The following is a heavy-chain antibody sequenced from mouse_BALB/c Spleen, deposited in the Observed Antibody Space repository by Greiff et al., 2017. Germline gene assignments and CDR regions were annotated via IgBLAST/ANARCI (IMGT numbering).Heavy chain of an antibody. J-gene: IGHJ4*01. CDR3: ARGGVIYDGSFYAMDY. CDR2: IYPGDGDT. CDR1: GYAFSSYW. V-gene: IGHV1-80*01. Sequence: QVQLQQSGAELVRPGSSVKISCKASGYAFSSYWMNWVKQRPGQGLEWIGQIYPGDGDTNYNGKFKGKATLTADKSSSTAYMQLSSLTSEDSAVYFCARGGVIYDGSFYAMDYWGQGTSVTVSS. D-gene: IGHD2-3*01.